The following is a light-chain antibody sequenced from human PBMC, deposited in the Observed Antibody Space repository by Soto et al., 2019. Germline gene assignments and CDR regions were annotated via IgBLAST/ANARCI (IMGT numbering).Light chain of an antibody. CDR1: QSVSSSY. CDR2: GAS. V-gene: IGKV3-15*01. CDR3: QQYNNWPLRIT. J-gene: IGKJ5*01. Sequence: EIVLTQSPGTLSLSPGERATLSCRASQSVSSSYLAWYQQKPGQAPRLLIYGASTRATGIPARFSGSGSGTEFTLTISSLQSEDFAVYYCQQYNNWPLRITFGQGTRLEIK.